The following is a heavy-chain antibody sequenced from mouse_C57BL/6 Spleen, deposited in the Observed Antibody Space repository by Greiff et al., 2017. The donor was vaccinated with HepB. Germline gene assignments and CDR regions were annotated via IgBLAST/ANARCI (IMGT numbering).Heavy chain of an antibody. V-gene: IGHV1-64*01. D-gene: IGHD1-1*01. CDR3: ATNKDVSSAWLDV. CDR1: GYTFTSYW. Sequence: QVQLQQPGAELVKPGASVKLSCKASGYTFTSYWMHWVKQRPGQGLEWIGMIHPNSGSTNYNEKFKSKATLTVDKSSSTAYMQLSSLTSADYAVYYCATNKDVSSAWLDVWGKGTLVTVSA. CDR2: IHPNSGST. J-gene: IGHJ3*01.